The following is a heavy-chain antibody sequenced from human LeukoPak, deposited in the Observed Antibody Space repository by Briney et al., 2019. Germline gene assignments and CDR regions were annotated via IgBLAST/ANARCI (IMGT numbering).Heavy chain of an antibody. D-gene: IGHD1-26*01. CDR1: GFTFSSYG. CDR3: AKDREWELLGYFDY. CDR2: ISGSGGST. J-gene: IGHJ4*02. V-gene: IGHV3-23*01. Sequence: GGSLGLSWAASGFTFSSYGMHWVRQAPGKGLEWVSAISGSGGSTYYADSVKGRFTISRDNSKNTLYLQMNSLRAEDTAVYYCAKDREWELLGYFDYWGQGTLVTVSS.